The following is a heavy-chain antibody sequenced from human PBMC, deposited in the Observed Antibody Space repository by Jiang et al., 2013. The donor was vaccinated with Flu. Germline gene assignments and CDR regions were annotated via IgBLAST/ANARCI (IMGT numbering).Heavy chain of an antibody. CDR2: LVVVVVE. J-gene: IGHJ6*03. CDR1: A. CDR3: ARGGPWTGSQHYYYMDV. D-gene: IGHD3/OR15-3a*01. V-gene: IGHV3-23*01. Sequence: AMSWVRQAPGRGWSAFQLLVVVVVEHTTQTPXKGRFTISRDNSKNTVYLQMDSLRAEDTAVYYCARGGPWTGSQHYYYMDVWGKGTTVTVSS.